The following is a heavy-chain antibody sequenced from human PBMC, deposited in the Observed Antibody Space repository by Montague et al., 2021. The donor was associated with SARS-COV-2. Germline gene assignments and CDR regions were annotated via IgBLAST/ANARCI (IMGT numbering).Heavy chain of an antibody. CDR2: IYGGETNT. V-gene: IGHV3-23*03. CDR1: GFTFINSP. Sequence: SLRLSCAASGFTFINSPMSWVRQAPGKGLEWVSIIYGGETNTFFXXSLKGRFSMSRDNTGNTVSLQMNNLRADDTAIYYCAKVLYYDNSGGVFDSWGQGALVTVSS. CDR3: AKVLYYDNSGGVFDS. D-gene: IGHD3-22*01. J-gene: IGHJ4*02.